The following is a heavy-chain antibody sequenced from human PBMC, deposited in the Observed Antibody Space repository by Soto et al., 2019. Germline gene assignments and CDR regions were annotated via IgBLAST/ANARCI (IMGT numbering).Heavy chain of an antibody. CDR1: GFTFSSYA. Sequence: VGSLILSCAASGFTFSSYAMSWVRQAPGKGLEWVSALSGSGGSTYYADSVKGRFTISRDNSKNTLYLQMNSLRAEDTAIYYCVKNYYFDYWGQGTLVTVSS. CDR3: VKNYYFDY. J-gene: IGHJ4*02. CDR2: LSGSGGST. V-gene: IGHV3-23*01. D-gene: IGHD3-10*01.